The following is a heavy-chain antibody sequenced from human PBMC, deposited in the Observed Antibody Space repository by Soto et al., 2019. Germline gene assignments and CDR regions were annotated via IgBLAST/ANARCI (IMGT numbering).Heavy chain of an antibody. Sequence: SVKVSCKASGGTFSSYTISWVRQAPGQWLEWMGRIIPILGIANYAQKFQGRVTITADKSTSTAYMELSSLRSEDTAVYYCAREQLTMVRGAYYYYYGMDVWGQGTTVTVSS. CDR1: GGTFSSYT. D-gene: IGHD3-10*01. J-gene: IGHJ6*02. CDR3: AREQLTMVRGAYYYYYGMDV. V-gene: IGHV1-69*04. CDR2: IIPILGIA.